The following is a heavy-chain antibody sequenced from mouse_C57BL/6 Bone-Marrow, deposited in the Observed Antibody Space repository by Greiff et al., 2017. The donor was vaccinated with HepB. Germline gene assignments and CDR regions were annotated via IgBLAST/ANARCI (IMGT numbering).Heavy chain of an antibody. D-gene: IGHD1-1*01. CDR3: ARSAYYYGSTFAY. Sequence: QVQLQQSGAELVRPGSSVKLSCKASGYTFTSYWMDWVKQRPGQGLEWIGNIYPSDSETHYNQKFKDKATLTVDKSSSTAYMQLSSLTSEDSAVYYCARSAYYYGSTFAYWGQGTLVTVSA. J-gene: IGHJ3*01. V-gene: IGHV1-61*01. CDR2: IYPSDSET. CDR1: GYTFTSYW.